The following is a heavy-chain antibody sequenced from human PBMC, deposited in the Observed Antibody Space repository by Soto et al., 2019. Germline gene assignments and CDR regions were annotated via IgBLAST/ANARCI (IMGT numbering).Heavy chain of an antibody. V-gene: IGHV4-61*01. J-gene: IGHJ5*01. CDR3: ARGLAPHT. D-gene: IGHD6-19*01. CDR1: GGSVSDKTYY. CDR2: VYYSGTT. Sequence: SETLSLTCSVSGGSVSDKTYYWSWIRQPPGKRLEWIGYVYYSGTTNYNPSLKSRVTISVDLSKNQFSLRLSSVTTADTALYYCARGLAPHTWGHGTLVTVSS.